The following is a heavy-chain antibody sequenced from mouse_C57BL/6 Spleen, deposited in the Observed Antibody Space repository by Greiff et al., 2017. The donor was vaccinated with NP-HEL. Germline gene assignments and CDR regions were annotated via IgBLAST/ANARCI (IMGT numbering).Heavy chain of an antibody. J-gene: IGHJ4*01. CDR1: GYAFSSSW. V-gene: IGHV1-82*01. Sequence: VKLMESGPELVKPGASVKISCKASGYAFSSSWMNWVKQRPGKGLEWIGRIYPGDGDTNYNGKFKGKATLTADKSSSTAYMQLSSLTSQDSAVYFCAIRRYYSNAFYAMDYWGQGTSVTASS. CDR3: AIRRYYSNAFYAMDY. CDR2: IYPGDGDT. D-gene: IGHD2-5*01.